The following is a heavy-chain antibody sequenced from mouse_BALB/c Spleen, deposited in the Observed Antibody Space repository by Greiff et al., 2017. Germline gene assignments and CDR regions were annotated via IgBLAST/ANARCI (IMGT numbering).Heavy chain of an antibody. CDR2: ISSGGSYT. CDR1: GFTFSSYA. CDR3: ARNYGYGGYFDY. Sequence: EVLLVESGGGLVKPGGSLKLSCAASGFTFSSYAMSWVRQTPEKRLEWVATISSGGSYTYYPASVKGRFTISRDNAKNTLYLQMSSLRSEDTAMYYCARNYGYGGYFDYWGQGTTLTVSS. J-gene: IGHJ2*01. D-gene: IGHD1-2*01. V-gene: IGHV5-9-3*01.